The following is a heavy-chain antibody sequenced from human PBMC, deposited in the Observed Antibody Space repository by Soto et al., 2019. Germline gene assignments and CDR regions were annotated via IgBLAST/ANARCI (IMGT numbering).Heavy chain of an antibody. CDR1: GFTFSTYD. CDR2: IGTVGDT. D-gene: IGHD2-15*01. J-gene: IGHJ6*02. CDR3: ARQEKRNSGDSSRYDYYGMDV. Sequence: GGSLRLSCAAFGFTFSTYDMHWVRQGTGKGLEWISSIGTVGDTCYAGSVEGRFTISRENAKNSLYLQMNSLRAEDTAVYYCARQEKRNSGDSSRYDYYGMDVWGQGTTVTVSS. V-gene: IGHV3-13*01.